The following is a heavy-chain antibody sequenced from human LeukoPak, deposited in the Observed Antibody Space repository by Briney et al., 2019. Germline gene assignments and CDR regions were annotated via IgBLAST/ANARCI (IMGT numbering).Heavy chain of an antibody. V-gene: IGHV3-30*18. CDR2: ISYDGSNK. CDR1: GFTFSSHG. CDR3: AKDITAALGSH. D-gene: IGHD1-26*01. J-gene: IGHJ4*02. Sequence: GRSLRLSCAASGFTFSSHGMHWVRQAPGKGLEWVAVISYDGSNKYYADSVKGRFTISRDNPKNTLYLQMNSLRAEDTAVYYCAKDITAALGSHWGQGTLVTVSS.